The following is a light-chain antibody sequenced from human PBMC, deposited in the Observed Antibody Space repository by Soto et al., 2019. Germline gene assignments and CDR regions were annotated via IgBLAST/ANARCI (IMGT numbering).Light chain of an antibody. V-gene: IGKV3-11*01. J-gene: IGKJ5*01. CDR1: QSVSSN. Sequence: TQTRGTLSLSPGERATLSCRASQSVSSNLAWYQQKPGQAPRLLIYGASTRATGIPARFSGSGSGTEFTLTISSLEPEDFAVYYCQQRSNWPLTFGPGTRLEI. CDR2: GAS. CDR3: QQRSNWPLT.